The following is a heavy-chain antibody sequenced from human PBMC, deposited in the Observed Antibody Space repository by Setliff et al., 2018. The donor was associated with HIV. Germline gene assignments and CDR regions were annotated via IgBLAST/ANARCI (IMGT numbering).Heavy chain of an antibody. V-gene: IGHV3-43*01. J-gene: IGHJ4*02. CDR1: GFTFDDYT. Sequence: GESLKISCAASGFTFDDYTMHWVRQAPGKGLEWVSLIRWDGGRTYYADSLKARFTISRDNTKNSLYLQMSSLTTEDTALYYCAKSFHGGWNPGDLMDYWGQGTLVTVSS. D-gene: IGHD1-1*01. CDR2: IRWDGGRT. CDR3: AKSFHGGWNPGDLMDY.